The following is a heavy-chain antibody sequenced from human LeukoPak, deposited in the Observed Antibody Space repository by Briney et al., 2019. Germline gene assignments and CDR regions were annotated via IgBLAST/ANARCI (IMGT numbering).Heavy chain of an antibody. V-gene: IGHV3-9*01. CDR2: ISWNSGSI. Sequence: GGSLRLSCAASGFTFDDYAMHWVRQAPGKGLEWVSGISWNSGSIGYADSVKGRFTISRDNAKNSLYLQMNSLRAEDTALYYCAKDIHSSSWTYYYYGMDVWGQGTTVTVSS. D-gene: IGHD6-13*01. J-gene: IGHJ6*02. CDR1: GFTFDDYA. CDR3: AKDIHSSSWTYYYYGMDV.